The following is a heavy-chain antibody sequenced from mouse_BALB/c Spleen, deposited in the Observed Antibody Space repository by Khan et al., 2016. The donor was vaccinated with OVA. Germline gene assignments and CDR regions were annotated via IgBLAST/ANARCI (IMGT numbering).Heavy chain of an antibody. CDR3: VRDGAYCRFEGGFAY. CDR2: IIPSNDYT. V-gene: IGHV1-4*01. D-gene: IGHD2-14*01. CDR1: GYTFTTYT. Sequence: QVQLQQSGAELARPGASVKMSCKASGYTFTTYTIHWVKQRPGQGLEWIGYIIPSNDYTNYNQKFKDKATLTADKSSSTAYMQLSSLTSEDSAVYYCVRDGAYCRFEGGFAYWGQGTLVTVSA. J-gene: IGHJ3*01.